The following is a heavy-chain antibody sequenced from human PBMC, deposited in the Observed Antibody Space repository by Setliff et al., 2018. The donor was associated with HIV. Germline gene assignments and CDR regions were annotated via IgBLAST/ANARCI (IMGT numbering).Heavy chain of an antibody. CDR1: GDTFTTYA. D-gene: IGHD3-22*01. J-gene: IGHJ3*01. V-gene: IGHV1-3*01. CDR3: AKADCTSSSCYSPFNA. Sequence: GASVKVSCKASGDTFTTYALHWVRQAPGQRIEWMGWINAGNGDTKSSQKFQGRVTMTTDTSTSTVYMELRSLTSDDTAVYYCAKADCTSSSCYSPFNAWGPGTMVTVSS. CDR2: INAGNGDT.